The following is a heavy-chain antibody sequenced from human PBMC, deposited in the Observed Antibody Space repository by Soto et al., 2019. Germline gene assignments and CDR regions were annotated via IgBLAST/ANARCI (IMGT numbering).Heavy chain of an antibody. CDR3: TTEYNSRQDLNH. CDR2: ISATGTYT. V-gene: IGHV3-21*01. CDR1: GFTFSTCS. D-gene: IGHD6-6*01. Sequence: EVQLVESGGGLVEPGGSLRLSCATSGFTFSTCSMNWFRQAPGKGLEWVSSISATGTYTFYADSLKGRFTISRDNARNSLFLQMNSLRVEDTALYSCTTEYNSRQDLNHWGQGALVTVSS. J-gene: IGHJ5*02.